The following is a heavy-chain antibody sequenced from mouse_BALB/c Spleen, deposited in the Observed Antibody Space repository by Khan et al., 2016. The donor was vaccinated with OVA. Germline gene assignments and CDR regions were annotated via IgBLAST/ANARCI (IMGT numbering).Heavy chain of an antibody. CDR1: GYTLTNYG. D-gene: IGHD2-1*01. V-gene: IGHV9-3-1*01. CDR3: ARSNGNYWFAY. CDR2: INTYTGEP. J-gene: IGHJ3*01. Sequence: QIQLVQSGPELKKPGETVKISCKASGYTLTNYGMNWVKQAPGKGLKWMGWINTYTGEPPYAEDFKGRIAFSLETSASTASLQINHLKKQSAATDVCARSNGNYWFAYGGQGTLVTVSA.